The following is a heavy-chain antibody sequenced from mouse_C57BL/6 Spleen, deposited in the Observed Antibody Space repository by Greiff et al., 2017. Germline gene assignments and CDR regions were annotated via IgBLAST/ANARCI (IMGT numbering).Heavy chain of an antibody. J-gene: IGHJ1*03. CDR3: ARRTGYYGSSYEGYWYCDV. Sequence: EVQLQQSGPELVKPGASVKIPCKASGYTFTDYNMDWVKQSHGKSLEWIGDINPNNGGTIYNQKFKGKATLTVDKSSSTAYMELRSLTSEDTAVYYCARRTGYYGSSYEGYWYCDVWGTGTTVTVSS. CDR1: GYTFTDYN. D-gene: IGHD1-1*01. V-gene: IGHV1-18*01. CDR2: INPNNGGT.